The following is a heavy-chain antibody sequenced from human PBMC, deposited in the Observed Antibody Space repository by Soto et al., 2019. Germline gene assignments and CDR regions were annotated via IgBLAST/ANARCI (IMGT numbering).Heavy chain of an antibody. CDR1: GETISSGVYY. V-gene: IGHV4-31*03. J-gene: IGHJ4*02. CDR2: IYYSGST. Sequence: PFETLSLSCPFSGETISSGVYYWRWIRQHPGKGLEWIGYIYYSGSTYYNPSLKSRVTISVDTSKNQFSLKLSSVTAADTAVYYCARGRYYDSSGYHEGFDYWGQGTLVTVS. D-gene: IGHD3-22*01. CDR3: ARGRYYDSSGYHEGFDY.